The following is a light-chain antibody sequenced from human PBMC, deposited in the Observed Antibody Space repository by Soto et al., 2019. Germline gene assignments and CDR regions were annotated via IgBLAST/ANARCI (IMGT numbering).Light chain of an antibody. CDR1: QTINRW. Sequence: DIQMTQSASILSASVGDTVIITYRASQTINRWLAWYQQKSGKAPKVLIYMASNLERGAPSRFSGSGSGTEFTLTISNLQPDDFATYYCQQYLSYPWTFGQGTKVEIK. CDR3: QQYLSYPWT. J-gene: IGKJ1*01. V-gene: IGKV1-5*03. CDR2: MAS.